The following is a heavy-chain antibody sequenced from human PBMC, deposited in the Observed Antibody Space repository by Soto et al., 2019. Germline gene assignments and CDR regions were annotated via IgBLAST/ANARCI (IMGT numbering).Heavy chain of an antibody. CDR1: GGSFSGYY. D-gene: IGHD2-2*03. CDR3: ARALDIVVVPAAAYYFDY. CDR2: INHSGST. V-gene: IGHV4-34*01. J-gene: IGHJ4*02. Sequence: SETLSLTCAVYGGSFSGYYWSWIRQPPGKGLEWIGEINHSGSTNYNPSLKSRVTISVDTSKNQFSLKLSSVTAADTAVYYCARALDIVVVPAAAYYFDYWGQGTLVTVSS.